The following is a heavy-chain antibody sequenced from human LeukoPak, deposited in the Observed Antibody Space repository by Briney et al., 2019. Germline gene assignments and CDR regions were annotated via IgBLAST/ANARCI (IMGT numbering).Heavy chain of an antibody. Sequence: GGSLRLSCAASGFTFSSYEMNWVRQAPGKGLEWVSYISSSGSTIYYADSVKGRFTISRDNAKNSLYLQMNSLRAEDTAVYYCAGATEPPSDYWGQGTLVTVSS. J-gene: IGHJ4*02. CDR2: ISSSGSTI. V-gene: IGHV3-48*03. CDR3: AGATEPPSDY. D-gene: IGHD1-14*01. CDR1: GFTFSSYE.